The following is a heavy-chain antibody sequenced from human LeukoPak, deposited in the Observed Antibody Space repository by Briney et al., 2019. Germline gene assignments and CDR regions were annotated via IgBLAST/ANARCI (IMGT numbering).Heavy chain of an antibody. V-gene: IGHV1-2*02. J-gene: IGHJ4*02. CDR1: GGTFSSYA. Sequence: ASVKVSCKASGGTFSSYAISWVRQAPGQGLEWMGWINPNSGGTNYAQKFQGRVTMTRDTSISTAYMELSRLRSDDTAVYYCARDLSRLVTAIPDYWGQGTLVTVSP. CDR3: ARDLSRLVTAIPDY. CDR2: INPNSGGT. D-gene: IGHD2-21*02.